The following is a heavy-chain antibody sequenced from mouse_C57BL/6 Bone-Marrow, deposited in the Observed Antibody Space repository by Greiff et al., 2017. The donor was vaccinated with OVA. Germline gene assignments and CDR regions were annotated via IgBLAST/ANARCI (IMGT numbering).Heavy chain of an antibody. CDR1: GYTFTSYW. V-gene: IGHV1-55*01. Sequence: QVQLQQPGAELVKPGASVKMSCKASGYTFTSYWITWVKQRPGQGLEWIGDIYPGSGSTNYNEKFKNKATLSVDTSSSTAYMQLSSLTSEDSAVYYCARWGPRYFDYWGQGTTLTVSS. CDR2: IYPGSGST. CDR3: ARWGPRYFDY. D-gene: IGHD3-3*01. J-gene: IGHJ2*01.